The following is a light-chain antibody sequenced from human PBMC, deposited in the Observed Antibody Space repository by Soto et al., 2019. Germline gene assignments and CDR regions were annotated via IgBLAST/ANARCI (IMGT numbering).Light chain of an antibody. CDR1: SSNIEKNY. CDR2: STD. Sequence: QSVLTQPPSASGTPGQRVTISCSGSSSNIEKNYVYWYQQLPGVAPKLLIYSTDLRPSGVPDRFSGSRSGNTASLTVSGLQAEDEADYYCSSFAGSPVVFGGGTKLTVL. V-gene: IGLV1-47*02. CDR3: SSFAGSPVV. J-gene: IGLJ2*01.